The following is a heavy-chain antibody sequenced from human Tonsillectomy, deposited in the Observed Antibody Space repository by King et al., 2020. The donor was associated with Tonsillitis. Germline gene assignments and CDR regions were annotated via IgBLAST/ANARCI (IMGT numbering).Heavy chain of an antibody. D-gene: IGHD1-1*01. CDR1: GFTFSSYN. CDR3: AGEALETDAFDI. J-gene: IGHJ3*02. V-gene: IGHV3-21*01. Sequence: VQLVESGGGLVKPGGSLRLSCAASGFTFSSYNMNWVRQAPGKGLEWVSSMSISSSYIFHADSVKGRFTISRDNAKNAMFLQMSGLRAEDTAVYYCAGEALETDAFDIWGQGTMVTVSS. CDR2: MSISSSYI.